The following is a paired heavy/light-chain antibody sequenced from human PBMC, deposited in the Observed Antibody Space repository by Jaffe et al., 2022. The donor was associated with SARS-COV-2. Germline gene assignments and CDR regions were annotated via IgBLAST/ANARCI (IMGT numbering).Heavy chain of an antibody. CDR1: GFTFSDYH. V-gene: IGHV3-72*01. D-gene: IGHD2-21*01. J-gene: IGHJ3*02. CDR3: ARDNHFYSFDI. CDR2: IRNKGRSYTT. Sequence: EVQLVESGGGLVQPGGSLRLSCAASGFTFSDYHMDWVRQAPGKGLEWVGRIRNKGRSYTTEYAVSVKGRFTVSRDDSKNSLFLQMNSLKTEDTAFYYCARDNHFYSFDIWGQGTMVTVSS.
Light chain of an antibody. CDR1: QGINSY. J-gene: IGKJ5*01. Sequence: DIQLTQSPSFLSASVGDRVTITCRASQGINSYLAWYQQKPGKAPKLLIYVASTLQSGVPSRFSGSRSDTEFTLTISSLQPEDFATYYCQQLNSYPITFGQGTRLEIK. V-gene: IGKV1-9*01. CDR2: VAS. CDR3: QQLNSYPIT.